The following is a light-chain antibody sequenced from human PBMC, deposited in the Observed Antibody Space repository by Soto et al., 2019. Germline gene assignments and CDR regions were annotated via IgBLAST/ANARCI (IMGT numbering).Light chain of an antibody. J-gene: IGLJ1*01. CDR3: SSYAGNNNYV. CDR2: EAN. Sequence: QSVLTQPPSASGSPGQSVATSCTGTSSDVGGYNYVSWYQLHPGKAPKLMIYEANLRPSGVPDRFSGSKSGNTASLTVSGLQAEDEADYYCSSYAGNNNYVFGTGTKVTVL. CDR1: SSDVGGYNY. V-gene: IGLV2-8*01.